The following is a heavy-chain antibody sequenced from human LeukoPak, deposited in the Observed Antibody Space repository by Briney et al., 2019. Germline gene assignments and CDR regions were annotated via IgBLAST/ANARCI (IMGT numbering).Heavy chain of an antibody. D-gene: IGHD6-19*01. V-gene: IGHV3-48*03. CDR3: AAFIAVAGTYYFDY. Sequence: PGGSLRLSCAASGFTFSSYEMNWVRPAPGKGLEWVSYISSSGSTIYYADSVKGRFIISRDNAKNSLYLQMNSLRAEDTAVYYCAAFIAVAGTYYFDYWGQGTLVTVSS. CDR1: GFTFSSYE. CDR2: ISSSGSTI. J-gene: IGHJ4*02.